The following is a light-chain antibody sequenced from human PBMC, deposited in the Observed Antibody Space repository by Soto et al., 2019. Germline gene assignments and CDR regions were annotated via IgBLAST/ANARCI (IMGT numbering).Light chain of an antibody. CDR3: AAWDDSLNGHVL. J-gene: IGLJ2*01. Sequence: QSVLTQPPSASGTPGQTVSSSCSGTSSNIGVNSVSWYQHLPGAAPKLLIHSNDQRPSGVPVRFSGFKSGTSASLAISGLQSEDEADYYCAAWDDSLNGHVLFGGGTKVTVL. CDR1: SSNIGVNS. V-gene: IGLV1-44*01. CDR2: SND.